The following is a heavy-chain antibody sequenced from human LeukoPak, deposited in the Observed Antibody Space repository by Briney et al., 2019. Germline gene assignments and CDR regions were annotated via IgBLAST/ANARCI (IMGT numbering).Heavy chain of an antibody. CDR3: ARPGLRGAFDV. V-gene: IGHV4-38-2*01. CDR1: GYSISSGYY. Sequence: SETLSLTCAVSGYSISSGYYWGWIRQPPGKGLEWIGYIYHTGSTYHNPSLKSRVTISVDTSKNQFSLSLSSVTAADTAVYYCARPGLRGAFDVWGQGTMVTVSS. D-gene: IGHD3-16*01. J-gene: IGHJ3*01. CDR2: IYHTGST.